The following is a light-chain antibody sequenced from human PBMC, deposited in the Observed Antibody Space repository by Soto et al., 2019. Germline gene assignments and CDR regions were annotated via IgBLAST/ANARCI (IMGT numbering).Light chain of an antibody. Sequence: SYVLTQSPSVSVAPGQTARIPCGGNNIGGYRVHWYQHNPGQAPVLVVYDDSDRPSGIPERFSGSNSGSTATLTITRVEAGDEADYYCQVWDFSSDHWVFGGGTKLTVL. CDR1: NIGGYR. CDR2: DDS. V-gene: IGLV3-21*02. CDR3: QVWDFSSDHWV. J-gene: IGLJ3*02.